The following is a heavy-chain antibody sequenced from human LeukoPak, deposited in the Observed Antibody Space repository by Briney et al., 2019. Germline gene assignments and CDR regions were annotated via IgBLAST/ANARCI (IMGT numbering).Heavy chain of an antibody. D-gene: IGHD5-18*01. CDR1: GYTFTSYY. CDR2: INPSGGST. J-gene: IGHJ6*02. Sequence: ASVKVSCKASGYTFTSYYMHWVRQAPGQGLEWMGIINPSGGSTSYAQKFQGRVTMTRDTSASTVYMELSSLRSEDTAVYYCARDPGYSYGTTSHYGMDVWGQGTTVIVSS. CDR3: ARDPGYSYGTTSHYGMDV. V-gene: IGHV1-46*01.